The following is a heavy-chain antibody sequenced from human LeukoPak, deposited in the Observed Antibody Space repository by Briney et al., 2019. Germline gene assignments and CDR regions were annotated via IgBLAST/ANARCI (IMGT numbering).Heavy chain of an antibody. CDR1: GGTFSSYA. V-gene: IGHV1-69*05. CDR2: IIPIFGTA. J-gene: IGHJ6*03. CDR3: ASGLTRLTIFGVVIRPQDYYYYMDV. D-gene: IGHD3-3*01. Sequence: EASVKVSCKASGGTFSSYAISWVRLAPGQGLEWMGGIIPIFGTANYAQKFRGRVTITTDESTSTAYMALSSLRSEDTAVYYCASGLTRLTIFGVVIRPQDYYYYMDVWGKGTTVTVSS.